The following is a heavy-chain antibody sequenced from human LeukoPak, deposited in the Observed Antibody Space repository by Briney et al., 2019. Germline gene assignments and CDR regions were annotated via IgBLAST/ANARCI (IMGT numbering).Heavy chain of an antibody. CDR3: ARTHGDHGYVFDY. D-gene: IGHD4-17*01. J-gene: IGHJ4*02. Sequence: GESLKISCNGSGYXFTSYWIGWVRQMPGKGLVWMGIIYPGDSDTRYSPSFQGQVTISADKSISTAYLQWSSLKASDTAMYYCARTHGDHGYVFDYWGQGTLVTVSS. V-gene: IGHV5-51*01. CDR2: IYPGDSDT. CDR1: GYXFTSYW.